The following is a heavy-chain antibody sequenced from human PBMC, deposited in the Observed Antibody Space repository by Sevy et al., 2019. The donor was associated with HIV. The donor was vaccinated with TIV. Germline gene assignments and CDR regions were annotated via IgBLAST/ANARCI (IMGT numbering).Heavy chain of an antibody. V-gene: IGHV3-30*03. CDR2: ISYDGSNK. J-gene: IGHJ4*02. CDR3: ADGAHYYDSSGYGY. CDR1: GFAFSSYG. D-gene: IGHD3-22*01. Sequence: GGSLRLSCAASGFAFSSYGMHWVRQAPGKGLEWVAVISYDGSNKYYADSVKGRFTISRDNSKNTLYLQMNSLRAEDTAVYYCADGAHYYDSSGYGYWGQGTLVTVSS.